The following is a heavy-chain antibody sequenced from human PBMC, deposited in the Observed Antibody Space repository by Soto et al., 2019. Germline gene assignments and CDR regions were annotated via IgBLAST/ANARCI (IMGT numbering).Heavy chain of an antibody. D-gene: IGHD2-21*02. Sequence: GASVKVSCKASGGSFSSYAISWGRQAPGQGLEWMGGIIPIFGTANYAQKFQGRVTITADESTSTAYMELSSLRSEDTAVYYCARGIVVTAISRVAFDIWGQGTMVTVSS. CDR3: ARGIVVTAISRVAFDI. J-gene: IGHJ3*02. CDR2: IIPIFGTA. V-gene: IGHV1-69*13. CDR1: GGSFSSYA.